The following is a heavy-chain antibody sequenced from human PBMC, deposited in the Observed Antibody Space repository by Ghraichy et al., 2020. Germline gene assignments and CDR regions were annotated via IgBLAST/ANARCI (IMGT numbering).Heavy chain of an antibody. Sequence: GGSLRLSCAASGFTFSSYAVSWVRQAPGKGLEWVSAISGSGGSTYYADSVKGRFTISRDNSKNTLYLQMNSLRAEDTAVYYCAKPDYGGNFHYWYFDLWGRGTLVTVSS. V-gene: IGHV3-23*01. CDR1: GFTFSSYA. CDR2: ISGSGGST. D-gene: IGHD4-23*01. J-gene: IGHJ2*01. CDR3: AKPDYGGNFHYWYFDL.